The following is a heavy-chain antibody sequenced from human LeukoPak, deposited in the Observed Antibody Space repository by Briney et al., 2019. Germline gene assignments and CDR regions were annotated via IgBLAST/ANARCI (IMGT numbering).Heavy chain of an antibody. V-gene: IGHV3-74*01. J-gene: IGHJ4*02. D-gene: IGHD2-8*01. Sequence: GGSLRLSCEASRFTFSSYWMHWVRQAPGKGLVWVSHINTDGSSTNYADSVRGRFTVSRDNAKNTLNLQMNSRRVEDTAVYYCARDNGGVDYWGQGTLVTVSS. CDR3: ARDNGGVDY. CDR2: INTDGSST. CDR1: RFTFSSYW.